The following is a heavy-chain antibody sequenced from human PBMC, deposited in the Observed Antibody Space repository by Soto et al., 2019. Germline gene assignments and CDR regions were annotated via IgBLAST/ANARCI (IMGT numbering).Heavy chain of an antibody. CDR1: GFTFSSYA. V-gene: IGHV3-23*01. D-gene: IGHD1-1*01. CDR2: VSYNGGDT. CDR3: ARYIRGPTVYYFDF. J-gene: IGHJ4*02. Sequence: GGSLRLSCAASGFTFSSYAMTWVRQAPGKGLEWVSIVSYNGGDTYYADSVKGRFTISRDNSKDTVDLQMNGLRAEDTAVYYCARYIRGPTVYYFDFWGPGVLVTVS.